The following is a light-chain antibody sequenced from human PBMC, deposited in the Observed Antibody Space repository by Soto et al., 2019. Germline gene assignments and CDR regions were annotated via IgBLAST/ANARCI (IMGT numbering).Light chain of an antibody. CDR1: QDIANY. CDR3: QQYDNLPVT. CDR2: DAS. Sequence: DIQMTQSPSSLSAAVGDRVTITCQASQDIANYVNWYQQKPGKAPKLLIYDASTLEPGVPSRFSATVSGTDFAFTISSLQPEDIATYYCQQYDNLPVTFGGGTKVEIK. V-gene: IGKV1-33*01. J-gene: IGKJ4*01.